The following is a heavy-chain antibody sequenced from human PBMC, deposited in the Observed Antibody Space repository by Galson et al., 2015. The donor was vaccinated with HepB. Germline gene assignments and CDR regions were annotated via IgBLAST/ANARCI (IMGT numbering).Heavy chain of an antibody. CDR1: GGSISSYY. J-gene: IGHJ3*02. Sequence: TLSLTCTVSGGSISSYYWSWIRQPPGKGLEWIGYIYYSGSTNYNPSLKSRVTISVDTSKNQFSLKLSSVTAADTAVYYCARDSGPSDAFDIWGQGTMVTVSS. D-gene: IGHD3-10*01. CDR3: ARDSGPSDAFDI. CDR2: IYYSGST. V-gene: IGHV4-59*01.